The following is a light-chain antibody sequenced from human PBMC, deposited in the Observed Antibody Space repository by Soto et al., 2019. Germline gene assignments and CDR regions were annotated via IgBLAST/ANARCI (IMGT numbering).Light chain of an antibody. J-gene: IGKJ1*01. CDR1: LAIRNR. CDR2: AAS. V-gene: IGKV1-6*01. CDR3: LQDYNYPWT. Sequence: AIQMTQSPSSLSASVGDRVTITCRASLAIRNRLGWYQQKPGKAPKLLIYAASSLQSGVPSRFSGSGSGTDFTLTISCLQPEDFATYYCLQDYNYPWTFGQGTRVDI.